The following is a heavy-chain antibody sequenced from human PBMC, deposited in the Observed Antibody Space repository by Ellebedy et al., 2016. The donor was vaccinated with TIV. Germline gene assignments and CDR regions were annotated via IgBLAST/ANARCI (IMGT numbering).Heavy chain of an antibody. V-gene: IGHV3-23*01. CDR2: FSGNGGST. Sequence: PGGSLRLSCAASGFTFSNYAMGWVRQAPGKGLEWVSTFSGNGGSTYYADSVKGRFTISRDNPKNTLYLQMNSLRAEDTAVYYCAKGKAPNSFDYWGQGTLVTVSS. CDR3: AKGKAPNSFDY. J-gene: IGHJ4*02. CDR1: GFTFSNYA.